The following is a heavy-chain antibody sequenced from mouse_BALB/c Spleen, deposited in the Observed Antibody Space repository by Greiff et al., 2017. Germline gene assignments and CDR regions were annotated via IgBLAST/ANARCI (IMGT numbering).Heavy chain of an antibody. CDR1: GYTFTDYA. CDR2: ISTYYGDA. J-gene: IGHJ2*01. V-gene: IGHV1S137*01. CDR3: ARGELRGFDY. Sequence: VKLVESGAELVRPGVSVKISCKGSGYTFTDYAMHWVKQSHAKSLEWIGVISTYYGDASYNQKFKGKATMTVDKSSSTAYMELARLTSEDSAIYYCARGELRGFDYWGQGTTLTVSS.